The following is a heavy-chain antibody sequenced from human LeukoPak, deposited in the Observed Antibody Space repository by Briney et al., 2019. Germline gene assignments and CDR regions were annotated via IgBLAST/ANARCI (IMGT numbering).Heavy chain of an antibody. V-gene: IGHV1-3*01. Sequence: ASVKVSCKASGYTFTSYAMHWVRQAPGQRLEWMGWINAGNGNTKYSQKFQGRVTITRDTSASTAYMELSSLRSEDTAVYYCARDTAAADYLDYWGQGTLVTVSS. D-gene: IGHD6-13*01. J-gene: IGHJ4*02. CDR3: ARDTAAADYLDY. CDR2: INAGNGNT. CDR1: GYTFTSYA.